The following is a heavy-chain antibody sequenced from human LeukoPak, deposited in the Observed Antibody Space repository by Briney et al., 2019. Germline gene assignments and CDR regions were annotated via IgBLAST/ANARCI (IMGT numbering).Heavy chain of an antibody. CDR2: IYYSGST. CDR1: GGSISSYY. CDR3: AREGPIAVAEAWGAFDI. J-gene: IGHJ3*02. D-gene: IGHD6-19*01. Sequence: SETLSLTCTVSGGSISSYYWSWIRQPPGKGLEWIGYIYYSGSTNYNPSLKSRVTISVDTSKNQFSLKLSSVTAADTAVYYCAREGPIAVAEAWGAFDIWGQGTMVTVSS. V-gene: IGHV4-59*01.